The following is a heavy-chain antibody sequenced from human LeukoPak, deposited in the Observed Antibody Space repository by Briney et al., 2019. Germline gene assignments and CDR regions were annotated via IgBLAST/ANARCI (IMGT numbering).Heavy chain of an antibody. CDR3: AKRRTTVITMDYFDY. J-gene: IGHJ4*02. Sequence: GGSLRLSCAASGFIFSNYAMSWVRQAPGKGLEWVSGISGGTGTPFYADSVKGRFTISRDNSKNTLYLQMSSLRGEDTAVYFCAKRRTTVITMDYFDYWGQGTLVTVSS. CDR2: ISGGTGTP. V-gene: IGHV3-23*01. D-gene: IGHD4-17*01. CDR1: GFIFSNYA.